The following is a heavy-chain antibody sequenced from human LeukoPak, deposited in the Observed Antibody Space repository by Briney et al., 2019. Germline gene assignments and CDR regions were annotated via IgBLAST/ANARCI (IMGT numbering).Heavy chain of an antibody. D-gene: IGHD2-21*01. V-gene: IGHV3-74*01. J-gene: IGHJ4*02. CDR1: GFTFSSYW. CDR2: INSDGSST. Sequence: PGGSLRLSCAASGFTFSSYWVHWVRQAPGKGLVWVSRINSDGSSTNYADSVKGRFTISRDNAKNTLYLQVNSLRAEDTAMYYCATQNHYSLDYWGQGTLVTVSS. CDR3: ATQNHYSLDY.